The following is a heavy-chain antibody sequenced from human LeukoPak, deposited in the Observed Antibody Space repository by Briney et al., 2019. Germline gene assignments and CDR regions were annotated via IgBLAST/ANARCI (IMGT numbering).Heavy chain of an antibody. J-gene: IGHJ4*02. CDR3: AKDSPAYYYDSSGYYYFDY. Sequence: GGSLRLSCAASGFTFSDYAMSWVRQAPGKGLEWVSVIKAGGGTTFYADSVKGRFTISRDNSKNTLYLQMNSLRAEDTAVYYCAKDSPAYYYDSSGYYYFDYWGQGTLVTVSS. V-gene: IGHV3-23*01. CDR1: GFTFSDYA. D-gene: IGHD3-22*01. CDR2: IKAGGGTT.